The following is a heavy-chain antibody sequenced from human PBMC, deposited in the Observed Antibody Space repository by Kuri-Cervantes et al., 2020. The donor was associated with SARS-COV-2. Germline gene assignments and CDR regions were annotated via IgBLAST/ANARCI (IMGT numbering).Heavy chain of an antibody. V-gene: IGHV3-30*03. Sequence: GGSLRLSCAASGFTFDDYGMSWVRQAPGKGLEWVAVISYDGSNKYYADSVKGRFTISRDNSKNTLYLQMNSLRAEDTAVYYCARDSNIAAPQLGYYYYYMDVWGKGTTVTVSS. CDR1: GFTFDDYG. J-gene: IGHJ6*03. CDR2: ISYDGSNK. D-gene: IGHD6-13*01. CDR3: ARDSNIAAPQLGYYYYYMDV.